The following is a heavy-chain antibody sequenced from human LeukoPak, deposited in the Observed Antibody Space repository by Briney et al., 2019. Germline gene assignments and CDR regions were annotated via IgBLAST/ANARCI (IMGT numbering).Heavy chain of an antibody. D-gene: IGHD4-17*01. CDR3: ARDLVTVTKGFDI. Sequence: PSETLSLTCTVSGDSFSSHYWTWIRQPPRGGTEWIGYISYIGTTNYSPPLKSRVTISIDASKNQFSLKLSSVTTADTAVYYCARDLVTVTKGFDIWGLGTMVSVSS. V-gene: IGHV4-59*11. CDR2: ISYIGTT. J-gene: IGHJ3*02. CDR1: GDSFSSHY.